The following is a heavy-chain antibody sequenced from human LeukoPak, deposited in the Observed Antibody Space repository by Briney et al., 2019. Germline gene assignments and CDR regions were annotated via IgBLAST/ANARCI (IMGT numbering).Heavy chain of an antibody. CDR1: GFTFASYA. J-gene: IGHJ4*02. Sequence: GGSLRLSCTASGFTFASYAMHWVRQAPGKGLEWVANIKQDGSEKYYVDSVKGRFTISRDNAKNSLYLQMNSLRAEDTAVYYCARDPNQYYDFWSGYYTPFDYWGQGTLVTVSS. V-gene: IGHV3-7*01. CDR2: IKQDGSEK. D-gene: IGHD3-3*01. CDR3: ARDPNQYYDFWSGYYTPFDY.